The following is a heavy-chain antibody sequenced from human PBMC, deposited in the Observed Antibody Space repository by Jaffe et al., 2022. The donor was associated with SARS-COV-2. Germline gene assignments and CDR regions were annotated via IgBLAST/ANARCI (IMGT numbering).Heavy chain of an antibody. CDR3: ARGSLWFGEPLFDY. Sequence: QVQLVESGGGVVQPGRSLRLSCAASGFTFSNYAIHWVRQAPGEGLEWVAVISHDERVIYYADSVQGRFAISRDNSKSTLYLQMNSLRPDDTAVYYCARGSLWFGEPLFDYWGQGTLVTVSS. CDR1: GFTFSNYA. D-gene: IGHD3-10*01. V-gene: IGHV3-30*09. J-gene: IGHJ4*02. CDR2: ISHDERVI.